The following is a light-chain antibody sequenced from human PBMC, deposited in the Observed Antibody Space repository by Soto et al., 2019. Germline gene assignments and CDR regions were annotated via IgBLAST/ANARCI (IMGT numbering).Light chain of an antibody. CDR1: SSDVDNYNY. J-gene: IGLJ1*01. CDR3: SSSTGSSTYD. Sequence: QSALTQPASVSGSPGQSITISCTGTSSDVDNYNYVSWYQQHPGKAPKLMIYEVSNRPSGVSNRFSGSKSGNTASLTISGLQAEDEADYYCSSSTGSSTYDFGTGTKLTVL. V-gene: IGLV2-14*01. CDR2: EVS.